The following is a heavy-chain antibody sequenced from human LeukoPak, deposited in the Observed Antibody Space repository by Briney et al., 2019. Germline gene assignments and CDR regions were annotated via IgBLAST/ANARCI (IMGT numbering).Heavy chain of an antibody. CDR1: GGSISSHY. CDR2: IYYSGST. D-gene: IGHD1-14*01. V-gene: IGHV4-59*11. CDR3: XXTXXXXXXXP. Sequence: PSETLSLTCTVSGGSISSHYWSWIRQPPGKGLEWIGYIYYSGSTNYNPSLKSRVTISVDTSKNQFSLKLRSATAADPAVYYCXXTXXXXXXXPWGQGTLVTVSS. J-gene: IGHJ5*02.